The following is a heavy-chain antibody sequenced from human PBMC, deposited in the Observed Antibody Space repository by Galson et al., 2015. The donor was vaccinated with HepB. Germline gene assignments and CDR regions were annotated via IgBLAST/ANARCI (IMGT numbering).Heavy chain of an antibody. Sequence: SLRLSCAASGFTFSSYWMSWVRQAPGKGLEWVANIKHDGSEKYYVDSVKGRFTISRDNAKNSLYLQMNSLRAEDTAVYYCARKGRTTIGVPGTGSWYFDLWGRGTLVTVSS. V-gene: IGHV3-7*03. J-gene: IGHJ2*01. CDR2: IKHDGSEK. CDR3: ARKGRTTIGVPGTGSWYFDL. D-gene: IGHD3/OR15-3a*01. CDR1: GFTFSSYW.